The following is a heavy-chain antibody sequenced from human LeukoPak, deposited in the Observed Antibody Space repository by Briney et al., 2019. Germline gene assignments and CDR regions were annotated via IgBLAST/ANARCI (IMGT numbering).Heavy chain of an antibody. CDR3: AREYDYGVSRADY. D-gene: IGHD4-17*01. CDR1: GFTFGSYA. CDR2: INQDGSEK. J-gene: IGHJ4*02. Sequence: TGGSLRLSCAASGFTFGSYAMNWVRQAPGKGLEWVAHINQDGSEKHLVDSVEGRFTISRDNAANSLFLQMNSLRAEETAVYYCAREYDYGVSRADYWGQGTLVTVSS. V-gene: IGHV3-7*01.